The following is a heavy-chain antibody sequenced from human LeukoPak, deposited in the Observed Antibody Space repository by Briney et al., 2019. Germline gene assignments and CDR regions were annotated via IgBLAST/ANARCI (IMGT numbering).Heavy chain of an antibody. CDR2: INPIGRST. CDR1: GYTFTSYY. CDR3: ATGPEYCSSTSCPIPFGLEHAFDI. V-gene: IGHV1-46*01. Sequence: ASVKVSCKPSGYTFTSYYIHWVRQAPGQGLEWMGIINPIGRSTNYAQKFQGRVTMTEDTSTDTAYMELSSLRSEDTAVYYCATGPEYCSSTSCPIPFGLEHAFDIWGQGTMVTVSS. J-gene: IGHJ3*02. D-gene: IGHD2-2*01.